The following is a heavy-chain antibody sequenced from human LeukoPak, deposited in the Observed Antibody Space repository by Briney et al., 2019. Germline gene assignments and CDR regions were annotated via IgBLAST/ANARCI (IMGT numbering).Heavy chain of an antibody. D-gene: IGHD3-16*01. Sequence: GGSLRLSCAASGFTFSTIGVHWVRQAPRKGLEWVAFLGHDGTKIYYADSVQGRFTISRDNSKSTLYLEMNSLSGEDTALYYCAKDHVTWGNRYFDHGGQGTLATVS. V-gene: IGHV3-30*02. CDR3: AKDHVTWGNRYFDH. CDR2: LGHDGTKI. CDR1: GFTFSTIG. J-gene: IGHJ4*02.